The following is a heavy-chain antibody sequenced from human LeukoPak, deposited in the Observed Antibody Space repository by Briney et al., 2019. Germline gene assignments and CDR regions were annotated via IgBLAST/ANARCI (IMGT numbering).Heavy chain of an antibody. J-gene: IGHJ4*02. CDR1: GGSISSYY. CDR2: IHYSGST. V-gene: IGHV4-59*01. Sequence: PSETLSLTCTVSGGSISSYYWSWIRQPPEKGLEWIGYIHYSGSTSYNPSLKSRVTMSVDTSNNQFSLEVSSVTAADTAVYYCARGGNSWYADYWGQGTLVTVSS. D-gene: IGHD6-13*01. CDR3: ARGGNSWYADY.